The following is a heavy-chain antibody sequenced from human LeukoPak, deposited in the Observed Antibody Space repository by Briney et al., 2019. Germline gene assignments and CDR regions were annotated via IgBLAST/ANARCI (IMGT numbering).Heavy chain of an antibody. CDR2: ISSSSSTI. D-gene: IGHD3-16*02. CDR1: GFTFSSYS. Sequence: GGSLRLSCAASGFTFSSYSMNWVRQAPGEGLEWVSYISSSSSTIYYADSVKGRFTISRDNAKNSLYLQMNSLRDEDTAVYYCARDTYYDYVWGSYRYTHFDYWGQGTLVTVSS. CDR3: ARDTYYDYVWGSYRYTHFDY. J-gene: IGHJ4*02. V-gene: IGHV3-48*02.